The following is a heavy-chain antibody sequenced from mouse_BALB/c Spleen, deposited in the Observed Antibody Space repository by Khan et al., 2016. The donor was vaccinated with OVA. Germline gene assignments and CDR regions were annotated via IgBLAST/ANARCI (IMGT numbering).Heavy chain of an antibody. CDR2: IDPYTGGT. D-gene: IGHD1-1*01. J-gene: IGHJ2*01. V-gene: IGHV1S135*01. Sequence: VQLQQSGPELVKPGASVKVSCKASGYSFTDYNMFWVKQSLGKTLEWIGYIDPYTGGTNYNQKFMGRATLTVDKSSSTAFMHLNSLTSGDSAVYYCALIYHYGSGFDYWGQGTTRTVSS. CDR1: GYSFTDYN. CDR3: ALIYHYGSGFDY.